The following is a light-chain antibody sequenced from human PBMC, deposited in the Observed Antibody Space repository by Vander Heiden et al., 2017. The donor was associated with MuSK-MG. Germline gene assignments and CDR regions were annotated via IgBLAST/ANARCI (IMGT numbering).Light chain of an antibody. CDR3: QQYITYST. J-gene: IGKJ1*01. CDR2: KTS. CDR1: QSIGGW. Sequence: DIQMTQFPSTLSASVGDRVTITCRASQSIGGWLAWYQQKPGKAPNLLIYKTSSLQSGVPSRFSGSGSGTEFTLTINSLQPDDFASYYCQQYITYSTFGQGTKVEIK. V-gene: IGKV1-5*03.